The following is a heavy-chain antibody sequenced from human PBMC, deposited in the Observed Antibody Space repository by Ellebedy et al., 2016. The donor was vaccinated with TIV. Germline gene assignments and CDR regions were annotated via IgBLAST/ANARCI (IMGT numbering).Heavy chain of an antibody. CDR3: ARHEVVVVIAPPGGDAFDI. Sequence: SETLSLXXTVSGGSISSSSYYWGWIRQPPGKGLEWIGSIYYSGSTYYNPSLKSRVTISVDTSKNQFSLKLSSVTAADTAVYYCARHEVVVVIAPPGGDAFDIWGQGTMVTVSS. D-gene: IGHD2-21*01. CDR2: IYYSGST. CDR1: GGSISSSSYY. J-gene: IGHJ3*02. V-gene: IGHV4-39*01.